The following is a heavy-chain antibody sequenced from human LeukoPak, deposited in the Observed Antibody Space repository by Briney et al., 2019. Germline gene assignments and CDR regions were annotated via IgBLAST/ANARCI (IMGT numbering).Heavy chain of an antibody. Sequence: PSETLSLTCAVYGGSFSGYYWSWIRQPPGKGLEWIGEINHSGSTNYNPSLKSRVTISVDTSKNQFSLKLSSVTAADTAVYYCARYLKWRSGLYYFDYWGQGTLVTVSS. D-gene: IGHD2-15*01. CDR1: GGSFSGYY. CDR2: INHSGST. J-gene: IGHJ4*02. CDR3: ARYLKWRSGLYYFDY. V-gene: IGHV4-34*01.